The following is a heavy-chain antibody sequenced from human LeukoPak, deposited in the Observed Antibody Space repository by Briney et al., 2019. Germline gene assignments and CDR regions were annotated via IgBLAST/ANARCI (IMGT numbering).Heavy chain of an antibody. CDR2: INVEGSIT. CDR3: VRALGDA. D-gene: IGHD7-27*01. J-gene: IGHJ5*02. CDR1: GFTFRNYW. V-gene: IGHV3-74*01. Sequence: GGSLRLSCTASGFTFRNYWMHWVRQVPRKGLVWVARINVEGSITTCADSVKGRFTISRDNAKNTLFLQMNSLRTEDTAVYYCVRALGDAWGQGTLVTVSS.